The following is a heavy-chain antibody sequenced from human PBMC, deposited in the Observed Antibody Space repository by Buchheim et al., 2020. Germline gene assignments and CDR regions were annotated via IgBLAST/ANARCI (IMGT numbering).Heavy chain of an antibody. D-gene: IGHD5-12*01. J-gene: IGHJ6*02. CDR2: INHSGST. V-gene: IGHV4-34*01. CDR3: ARIVVEWLLRYYYYGMDV. CDR1: GGSFSGYY. Sequence: QVQLQQWGAGLLKPSETLSLTCAVYGGSFSGYYWSWIRQPPGKGLEWIGEINHSGSTNYNPSPKSRVTISVDTSKNQFSLKLSSVTAADTAVYYCARIVVEWLLRYYYYGMDVWGQGTT.